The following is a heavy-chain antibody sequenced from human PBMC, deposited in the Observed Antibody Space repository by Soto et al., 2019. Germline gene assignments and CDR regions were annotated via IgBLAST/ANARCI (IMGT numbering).Heavy chain of an antibody. Sequence: EVQLVESGGGLVQPGVSLRLSCAASGFTFSSYSMNWVRQAPGKGLEWVSYISSSSSTIYYADSVKGRFTISRDNAKNSLYLQMNSLRDEDTAVYYCARVPGVVADPSFDYWGQGTLVTVSS. CDR1: GFTFSSYS. D-gene: IGHD2-15*01. V-gene: IGHV3-48*02. CDR3: ARVPGVVADPSFDY. CDR2: ISSSSSTI. J-gene: IGHJ4*02.